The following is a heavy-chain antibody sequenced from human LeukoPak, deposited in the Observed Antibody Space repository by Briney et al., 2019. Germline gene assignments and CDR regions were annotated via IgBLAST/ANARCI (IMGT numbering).Heavy chain of an antibody. V-gene: IGHV4-39*01. Sequence: SETLSLTCTVSGGSISSSSYYWGWIRQPPGKVLEWIGSIYYSGSTYYNPSLKSRVTISVDTSKNQFSLKLSSVTAADTAVYYCARLVLKSRLFDPWGPGTLVTVSS. D-gene: IGHD3-9*01. J-gene: IGHJ5*02. CDR1: GGSISSSSYY. CDR3: ARLVLKSRLFDP. CDR2: IYYSGST.